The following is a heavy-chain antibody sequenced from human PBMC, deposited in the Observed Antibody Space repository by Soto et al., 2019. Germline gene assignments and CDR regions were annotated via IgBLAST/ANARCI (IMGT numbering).Heavy chain of an antibody. D-gene: IGHD4-17*01. Sequence: GASVKVSCKASGFTFTSSAVQWVRQARGQRLEWIGWIVVGSGNTNYAQKFQERVTITRDMSTSTAYMELSSLRPEDTAVFYCAADPTVTIYYYHGMDVWGQGTTVTVPS. V-gene: IGHV1-58*01. CDR1: GFTFTSSA. J-gene: IGHJ6*02. CDR3: AADPTVTIYYYHGMDV. CDR2: IVVGSGNT.